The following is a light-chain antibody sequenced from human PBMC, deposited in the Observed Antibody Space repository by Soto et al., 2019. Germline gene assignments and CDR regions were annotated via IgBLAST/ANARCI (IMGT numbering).Light chain of an antibody. V-gene: IGKV3-20*01. J-gene: IGKJ2*01. CDR3: HQYGSSPYT. Sequence: EIVLTQSPGTLSLSPGERATLSCRASQSVSSSYLAWYQQKPGQAPRLLIYGASSRATGIPDRFSGSGSGTDFTLTISRLEPEDFAVYYCHQYGSSPYTFGQGTKQEIK. CDR2: GAS. CDR1: QSVSSSY.